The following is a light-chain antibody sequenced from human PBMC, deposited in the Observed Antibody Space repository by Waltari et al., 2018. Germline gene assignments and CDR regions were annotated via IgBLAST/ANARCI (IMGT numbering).Light chain of an antibody. CDR3: QQGNSNPPT. V-gene: IGKV1-39*01. CDR2: YAN. CDR1: QGISSY. Sequence: DIQMSQSPSSLSASVGDRVTITCRASQGISSYLNWYQQKPGKAPKLLIYYANSLASGVPSRFSGSGSGTEFTLTISSLQPEDCATYYCQQGNSNPPTFGGGTKVEIK. J-gene: IGKJ4*01.